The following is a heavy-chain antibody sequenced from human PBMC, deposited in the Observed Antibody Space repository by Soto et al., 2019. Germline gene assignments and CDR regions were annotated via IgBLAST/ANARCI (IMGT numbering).Heavy chain of an antibody. CDR1: GYTFTSYG. CDR2: ISACNGNT. CDR3: ARTFIGYCSSTSCYTYWFDP. D-gene: IGHD2-2*02. V-gene: IGHV1-18*01. J-gene: IGHJ5*02. Sequence: ASVKVSCKASGYTFTSYGISWVRQAPGQGLEWMGWISACNGNTNYAQKLQGRVTMTTDTSTSTAYMELRSLRSDDTAVYYCARTFIGYCSSTSCYTYWFDPWGQGTLVTVSS.